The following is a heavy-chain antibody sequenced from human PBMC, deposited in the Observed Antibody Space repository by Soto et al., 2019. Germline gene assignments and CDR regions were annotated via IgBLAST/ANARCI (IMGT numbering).Heavy chain of an antibody. CDR1: GFTFSTYA. D-gene: IGHD1-26*01. Sequence: GGSLRLSCAASGFTFSTYAMSWVRQAPGKGLRWVSVITASGSNAYYADSVKGRFTISRDNSKNTLYLQINSLRAEDTAIYYCAKGGRATDYWGQGALVTVSS. CDR2: ITASGSNA. CDR3: AKGGRATDY. V-gene: IGHV3-23*01. J-gene: IGHJ4*02.